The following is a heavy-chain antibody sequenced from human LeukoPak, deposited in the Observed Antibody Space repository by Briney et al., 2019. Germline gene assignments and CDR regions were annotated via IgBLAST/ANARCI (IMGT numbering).Heavy chain of an antibody. CDR1: RYTFTDSY. CDR2: INPKSGGT. D-gene: IGHD1-1*01. V-gene: IGHV1-2*02. Sequence: AASVTVSFQASRYTFTDSYMHWVRQAPGQGLEWMGWINPKSGGTNYAQKFQDRVTMTRDTSITTAYMEVSSLIYDDTAVYDCSTRELSPPGAWGQGTLVTVSS. J-gene: IGHJ4*02. CDR3: STRELSPPGA.